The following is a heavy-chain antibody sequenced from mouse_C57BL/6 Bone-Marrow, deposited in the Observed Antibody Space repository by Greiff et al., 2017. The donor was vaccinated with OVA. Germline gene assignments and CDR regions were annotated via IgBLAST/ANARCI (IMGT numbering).Heavy chain of an antibody. CDR1: GYTFTDYY. V-gene: IGHV1-26*01. D-gene: IGHD1-1*01. CDR2: INPNNGGT. CDR3: ARPLDYYGSSYWYFDV. J-gene: IGHJ1*03. Sequence: EVQLQQSGPELVKPGASVKISCKASGYTFTDYYMNWVQQSHGKSLEWIGDINPNNGGTSYNQKFKGQATLTVDKSTSTAYMELRSLTSEDSAVYYCARPLDYYGSSYWYFDVWGTGTTVTVSS.